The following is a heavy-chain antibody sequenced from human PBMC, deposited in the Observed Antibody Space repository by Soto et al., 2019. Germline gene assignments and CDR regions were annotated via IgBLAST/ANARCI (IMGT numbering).Heavy chain of an antibody. CDR1: GGSISSYY. V-gene: IGHV4-59*08. J-gene: IGHJ6*03. Sequence: PSETLSLTCTVSGGSISSYYWSWIRQPPGKGLEWIGYIYYSGSTNYNPSLKSRVTISVDTSKNQFSLKLSSVTAADTAVYYCARLGQEGRPTAYYYYYYMEVWGKGTTVTVYS. CDR2: IYYSGST. CDR3: ARLGQEGRPTAYYYYYYMEV.